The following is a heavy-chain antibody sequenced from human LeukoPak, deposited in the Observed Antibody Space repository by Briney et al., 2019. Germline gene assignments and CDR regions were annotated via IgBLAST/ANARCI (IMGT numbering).Heavy chain of an antibody. V-gene: IGHV4-59*01. D-gene: IGHD3-9*01. CDR3: AGGSYYDILTGYSYFDY. CDR1: GGSISSYY. CDR2: IYYSGST. J-gene: IGHJ4*02. Sequence: PSETLSLTCTVSGGSISSYYWSWIRQSPGKGLEWIGYIYYSGSTNYNPSLKSRVTMSVDTSKNQFSLKLSSVTAADTAVYYCAGGSYYDILTGYSYFDYWGQGTLVTVSS.